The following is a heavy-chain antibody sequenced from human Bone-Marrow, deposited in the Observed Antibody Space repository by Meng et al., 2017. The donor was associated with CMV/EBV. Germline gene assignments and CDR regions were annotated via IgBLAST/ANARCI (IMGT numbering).Heavy chain of an antibody. J-gene: IGHJ6*02. Sequence: ASVKVSCKASGYTFTSYGISWVRQAPGQGLEWMGWISAYNGNTNYAQKLQGRVTMTTDTSTSTAYMELRSLRSDDTAVYYCARDAWAPGDLSIVGATSYYGMDVWARGTTVTVSS. CDR1: GYTFTSYG. V-gene: IGHV1-18*01. CDR3: ARDAWAPGDLSIVGATSYYGMDV. CDR2: ISAYNGNT. D-gene: IGHD1-26*01.